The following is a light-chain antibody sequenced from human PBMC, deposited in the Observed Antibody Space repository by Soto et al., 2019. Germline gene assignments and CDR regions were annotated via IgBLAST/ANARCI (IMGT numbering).Light chain of an antibody. V-gene: IGKV1-12*01. Sequence: DIQMTQYPSSVAAAVGDRVTITCRASQGIITWLAWYQHKPGTAPKLLIFGAFSLQRGVPSRFAGSGSGTDFTLTIKSLQPEDVATYYCQQVTTFPRTFGQGTKVEIK. CDR1: QGIITW. J-gene: IGKJ1*01. CDR2: GAF. CDR3: QQVTTFPRT.